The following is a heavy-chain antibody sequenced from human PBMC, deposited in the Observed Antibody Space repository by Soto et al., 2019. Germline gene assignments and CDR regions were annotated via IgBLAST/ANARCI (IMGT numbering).Heavy chain of an antibody. CDR2: IIPIFDIA. D-gene: IGHD6-19*01. CDR1: GGTSSNYA. J-gene: IGHJ4*02. Sequence: SVKVSCKASGGTSSNYAISWVRQAPGQGLEWMGGIIPIFDIAHYAQKFQDRVTITADISTSTAYMELSSLRSEDTAIYYCAPDPVAEGFDYWGQGTLVTVSS. V-gene: IGHV1-69*10. CDR3: APDPVAEGFDY.